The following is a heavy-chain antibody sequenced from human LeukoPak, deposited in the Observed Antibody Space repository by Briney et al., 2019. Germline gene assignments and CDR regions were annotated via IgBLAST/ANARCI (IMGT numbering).Heavy chain of an antibody. Sequence: PGGSLRLSCAASGFIFSDYYMSWIRQAPGKGLEWVAVISYDGSNKYYADSVKGRFTISRDNSKNTLYLQMNSLRAEDTAVYYCAKERQQLAHWFDPWGQGTLVTVSS. CDR1: GFIFSDYY. D-gene: IGHD6-13*01. CDR2: ISYDGSNK. CDR3: AKERQQLAHWFDP. V-gene: IGHV3-30*18. J-gene: IGHJ5*02.